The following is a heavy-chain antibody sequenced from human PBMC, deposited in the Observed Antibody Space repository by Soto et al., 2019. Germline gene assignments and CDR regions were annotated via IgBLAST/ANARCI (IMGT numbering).Heavy chain of an antibody. D-gene: IGHD3-10*01. V-gene: IGHV4-59*01. CDR1: GGSISSYY. Sequence: PSETLSLTCTVSGGSISSYYWSWIRQPPGKGLEWIGYIYYSGSTNCNPSLKSRVTISVDTSKNQFSLKLSSVTAADTAVYYCARDTGHWFDPWGQGTLVTVSS. CDR3: ARDTGHWFDP. J-gene: IGHJ5*02. CDR2: IYYSGST.